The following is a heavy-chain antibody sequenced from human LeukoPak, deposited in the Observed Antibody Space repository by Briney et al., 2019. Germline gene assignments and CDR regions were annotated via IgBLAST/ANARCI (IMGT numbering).Heavy chain of an antibody. V-gene: IGHV3-64D*06. Sequence: GGSLRLSCSASGFIFTPYAMHWVRQAPGKGLEYVSPISSDGGGTYYTDSVKGRSTISRDNSKSTLYLQMSSLRPEDTAVYYCVRYTDSSYPDWGQGTLVTVSS. CDR3: VRYTDSSYPD. CDR2: ISSDGGGT. D-gene: IGHD1-14*01. CDR1: GFIFTPYA. J-gene: IGHJ4*02.